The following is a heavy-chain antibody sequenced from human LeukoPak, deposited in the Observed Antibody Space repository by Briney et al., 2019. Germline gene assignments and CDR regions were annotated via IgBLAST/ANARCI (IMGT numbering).Heavy chain of an antibody. J-gene: IGHJ4*02. Sequence: PGGSLRLSCAASGFSVSSDYMSWVRQAPGKGLEWVSVIYSGGSTYYADSVKGRFTISRDNSKNMLYLQMNSLRAEDTAVYFCARGGSIRPLDYCGQGTLVTVSS. CDR2: IYSGGST. V-gene: IGHV3-53*01. D-gene: IGHD1-26*01. CDR3: ARGGSIRPLDY. CDR1: GFSVSSDY.